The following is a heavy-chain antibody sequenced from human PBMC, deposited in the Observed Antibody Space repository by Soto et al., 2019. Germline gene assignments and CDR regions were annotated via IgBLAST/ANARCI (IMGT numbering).Heavy chain of an antibody. D-gene: IGHD3-9*01. CDR3: ATLLRYFDREPFDP. J-gene: IGHJ5*02. CDR2: MNPNSGNT. Sequence: QVQLVQSGAEVKKPGASVKVSCKASGYTFTSYDINWVRQATGQGLEWMGWMNPNSGNTGYAQKFQGRVTMTRNTSISTAYRKLSSLRSEDTAVYYCATLLRYFDREPFDPWGQGTLVTVSS. V-gene: IGHV1-8*01. CDR1: GYTFTSYD.